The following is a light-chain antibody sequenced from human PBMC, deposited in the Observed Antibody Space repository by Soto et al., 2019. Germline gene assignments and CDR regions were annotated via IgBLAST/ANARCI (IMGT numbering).Light chain of an antibody. CDR2: GAS. Sequence: DIQMTQSPSSLSAYVGARVSITCQASQDIRTSLSWFQHKPGRAPKLLIYGASYLETGVPSRFRGSGSGTDFTLTITSLQPEDTATYYCQHYDNHPPFPFGPGTIVDIK. J-gene: IGKJ3*01. CDR3: QHYDNHPPFP. V-gene: IGKV1-33*01. CDR1: QDIRTS.